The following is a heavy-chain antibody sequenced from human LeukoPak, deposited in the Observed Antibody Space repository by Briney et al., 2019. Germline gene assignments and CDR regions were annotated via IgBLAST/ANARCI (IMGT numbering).Heavy chain of an antibody. V-gene: IGHV1-69*01. J-gene: IGHJ4*02. CDR1: GGTFSSYA. Sequence: GSSVKVSCKASGGTFSSYAISWVRQAPGPGLEWMGGIIPIFGTANYAQKFQGRVTITADESTSTAYMELSSLRSEDTAVYYCARETYYDSSGYMVYWGQGTLVTVSS. CDR2: IIPIFGTA. CDR3: ARETYYDSSGYMVY. D-gene: IGHD3-22*01.